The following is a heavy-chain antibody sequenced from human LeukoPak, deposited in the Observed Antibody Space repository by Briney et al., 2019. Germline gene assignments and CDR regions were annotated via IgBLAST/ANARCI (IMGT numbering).Heavy chain of an antibody. D-gene: IGHD1-1*01. CDR2: IRYDGTTK. J-gene: IGHJ4*02. CDR3: AKDKNDGYPHYYFDY. V-gene: IGHV3-30*02. CDR1: GFTFSSYG. Sequence: PGGSLRLSCAASGFTFSSYGMHWVRQAPGKGLEWVAFIRYDGTTKYYGDSVKGRFTISRDNSKNTLYLQMNSLRAEDTAVYYCAKDKNDGYPHYYFDYWGQGTLVTVSS.